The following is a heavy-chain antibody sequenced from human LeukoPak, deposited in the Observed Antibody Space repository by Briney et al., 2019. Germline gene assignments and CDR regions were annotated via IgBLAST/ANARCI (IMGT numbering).Heavy chain of an antibody. J-gene: IGHJ4*02. D-gene: IGHD3-10*01. CDR1: GGSFSGYY. V-gene: IGHV4-34*01. Sequence: PSETLSLTCAVYGGSFSGYYWSWIRQPPGKGLEWIGEINHSGSTNYNPSLKSRVTISVDTSKSQFSLKLSPVTAADTAVYYCARHSRAGTYYYGSGSFGYWGQGTLVTVSS. CDR2: INHSGST. CDR3: ARHSRAGTYYYGSGSFGY.